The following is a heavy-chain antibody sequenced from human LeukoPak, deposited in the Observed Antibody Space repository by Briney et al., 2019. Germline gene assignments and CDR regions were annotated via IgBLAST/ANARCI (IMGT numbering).Heavy chain of an antibody. CDR3: ARGPPNWGMVGY. V-gene: IGHV1-2*06. CDR1: GYTFIGYY. CDR2: INPNSGGT. J-gene: IGHJ4*02. D-gene: IGHD7-27*01. Sequence: ASVKVSCKASGYTFIGYYMHWVRQAPGQGLEWMGRINPNSGGTNYAQKFQGRVTMTRDTSISTAYMELSSLTFEDTAVYYCARGPPNWGMVGYWGQGTLVTVSS.